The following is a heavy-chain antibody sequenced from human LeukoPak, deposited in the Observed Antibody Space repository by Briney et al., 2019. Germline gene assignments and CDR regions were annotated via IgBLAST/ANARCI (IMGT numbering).Heavy chain of an antibody. CDR1: GFSFRSYF. CDR2: INTDGRDT. CDR3: VAYNWNYPDC. V-gene: IGHV3-74*03. Sequence: PGGSLRLSCAASGFSFRSYFMYWVRQAPGKGLVWVSRINTDGRDTEYADSVKGRFTISRDNAKNTLYMQMNSLREEDTAVYYCVAYNWNYPDCWGQGTLVTVSS. J-gene: IGHJ4*02. D-gene: IGHD1-7*01.